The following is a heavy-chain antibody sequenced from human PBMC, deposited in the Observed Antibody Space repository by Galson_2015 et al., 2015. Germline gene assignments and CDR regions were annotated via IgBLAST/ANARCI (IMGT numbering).Heavy chain of an antibody. CDR2: ISSSGSDT. J-gene: IGHJ4*02. CDR3: ARVKGSYAVDY. Sequence: SLRLSCAASGFTFSDYYMSWIRQAPGKGLEWVSYISSSGSDTNYADSVKGRFTVSRDNARNSLYLQMNSLRAEDTAVYYCARVKGSYAVDYWGQGTLVTVSS. CDR1: GFTFSDYY. D-gene: IGHD2-15*01. V-gene: IGHV3-11*05.